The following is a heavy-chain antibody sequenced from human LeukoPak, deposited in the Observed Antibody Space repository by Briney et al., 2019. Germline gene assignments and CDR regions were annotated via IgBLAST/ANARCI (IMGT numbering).Heavy chain of an antibody. D-gene: IGHD1-26*01. CDR2: INPSGGST. Sequence: ASVKVSCKASGYTFTSYYMHWVRQAPGQGLEWMGIINPSGGSTDYAQKFQGRVTMARDMSTSTVYMELSSLRSEDTAVYYCARVGGWELLPLDYWGQGTLVTVSS. J-gene: IGHJ4*02. CDR1: GYTFTSYY. V-gene: IGHV1-46*01. CDR3: ARVGGWELLPLDY.